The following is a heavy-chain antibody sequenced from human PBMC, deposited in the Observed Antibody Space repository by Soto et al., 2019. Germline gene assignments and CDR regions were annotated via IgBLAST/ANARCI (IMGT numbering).Heavy chain of an antibody. CDR2: ISSSSSTI. Sequence: PGGSLRLSGAASGFTFSSYSMHWVRQAPGKGLEWVSYISSSSSTIYYADSVKGRFTISRDNAKNSLYLQMNSLRTEDTAVYYCTRVKLCISAGCYRVLDVWGKGTTVTVSS. J-gene: IGHJ6*04. D-gene: IGHD2-2*01. CDR3: TRVKLCISAGCYRVLDV. V-gene: IGHV3-48*01. CDR1: GFTFSSYS.